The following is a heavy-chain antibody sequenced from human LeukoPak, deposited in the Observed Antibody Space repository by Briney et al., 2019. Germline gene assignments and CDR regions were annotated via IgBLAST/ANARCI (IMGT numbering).Heavy chain of an antibody. CDR1: GYTFTSYG. V-gene: IGHV1-18*01. J-gene: IGHJ4*02. D-gene: IGHD3-22*01. CDR3: ASGYYDSSGYYYSLNYFDY. CDR2: ISAYNGNT. Sequence: ASVKVSCKASGYTFTSYGISWVRQAPGQELEWMGWISAYNGNTNYAQKLQGRVTMTTDTSTSTAYMELRSLRSDDTAVYYCASGYYDSSGYYYSLNYFDYWGQGTLVTVSS.